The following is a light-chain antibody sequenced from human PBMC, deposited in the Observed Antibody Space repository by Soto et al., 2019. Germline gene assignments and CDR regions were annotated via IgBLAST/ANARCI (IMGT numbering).Light chain of an antibody. J-gene: IGLJ1*01. CDR2: GNN. CDR1: SSNIGRNS. Sequence: TRAPSGHGTPGRRVTITCSGSSSNIGRNSVNWYQHLPGTAPKLLTHGNNHRPSGVPDRFSGSKSGTSASLAISGLQPEDEADYCCAAWDDSLNEYVFGDGT. V-gene: IGLV1-44*01. CDR3: AAWDDSLNEYV.